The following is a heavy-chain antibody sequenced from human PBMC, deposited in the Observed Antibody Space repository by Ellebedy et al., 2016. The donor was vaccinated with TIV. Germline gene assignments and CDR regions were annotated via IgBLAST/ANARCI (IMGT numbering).Heavy chain of an antibody. CDR3: ANSPPLAFGVNSLDV. CDR1: GFAVSSND. J-gene: IGHJ6*02. V-gene: IGHV3-53*01. D-gene: IGHD4-23*01. CDR2: LYRGGST. Sequence: GESLKISCAASGFAVSSNDMSWVRQAPGKGPEWVSILYRGGSTYYADSVKGRFSISRDNSKNTLNLQMNSLRAEDTAVYYCANSPPLAFGVNSLDVWGQGTTVTVSS.